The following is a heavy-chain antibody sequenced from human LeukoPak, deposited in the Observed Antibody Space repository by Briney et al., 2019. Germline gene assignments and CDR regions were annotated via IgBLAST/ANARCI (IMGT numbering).Heavy chain of an antibody. Sequence: AGGSLRLSCAASGFTFSNYAMNWVRQAPGKGLEWVSDISGSGGNTYYADSVKGRFTISRDNSKNTLYLQMNSLRAEDTAVYYCAKGERYCIDGVCYRDYWGQGTLVTASS. D-gene: IGHD2-8*01. CDR1: GFTFSNYA. J-gene: IGHJ4*02. CDR2: ISGSGGNT. V-gene: IGHV3-23*01. CDR3: AKGERYCIDGVCYRDY.